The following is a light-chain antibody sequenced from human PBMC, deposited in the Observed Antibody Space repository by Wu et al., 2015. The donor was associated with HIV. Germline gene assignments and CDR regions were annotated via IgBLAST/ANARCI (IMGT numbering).Light chain of an antibody. CDR1: QSVSSN. V-gene: IGKV3-15*01. Sequence: EIVMTQSPATLSVSPGERGTLFCRATQSVSSNLAWYQQKPGQAPRLLIHGASTRATGIPARFSGSGSGTDFTLTISSMQSEDFAVYYCQQYNDWPRHTFGQGTKVEIK. CDR2: GAS. J-gene: IGKJ2*01. CDR3: QQYNDWPRHT.